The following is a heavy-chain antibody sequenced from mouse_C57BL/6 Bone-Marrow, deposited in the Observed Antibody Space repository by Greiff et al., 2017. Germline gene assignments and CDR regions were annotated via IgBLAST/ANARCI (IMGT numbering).Heavy chain of an antibody. CDR1: GFTFSSYG. D-gene: IGHD1-1*01. V-gene: IGHV5-6*01. CDR2: ISSGGSYT. J-gene: IGHJ3*01. CDR3: ASGYGSSYVWFAY. Sequence: EVKLVESGGDLVKPGGSLKLSCAASGFTFSSYGMSWVRQTPDKRLEWVATISSGGSYTYYPASVKGRFTISRDNAKNTLYLQMSRLKSEDTAMYYCASGYGSSYVWFAYWGQGTLVTVSA.